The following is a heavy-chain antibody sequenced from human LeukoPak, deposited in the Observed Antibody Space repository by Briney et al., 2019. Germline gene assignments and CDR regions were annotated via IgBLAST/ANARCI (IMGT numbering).Heavy chain of an antibody. Sequence: SETLSLTCTVSGGSISSSSYYWGWIRQPPGKGLGWIGSIYYSGSTYYNPSLKSRVTISVDTSKNQFSLKLSSVTAADTAVYYCARAAGGTYYFDYWGQGTLVTVSS. D-gene: IGHD3-16*01. CDR1: GGSISSSSYY. CDR2: IYYSGST. V-gene: IGHV4-39*07. CDR3: ARAAGGTYYFDY. J-gene: IGHJ4*02.